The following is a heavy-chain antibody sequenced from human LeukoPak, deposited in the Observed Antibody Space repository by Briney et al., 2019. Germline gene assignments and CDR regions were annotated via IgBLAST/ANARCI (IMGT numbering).Heavy chain of an antibody. CDR3: ARHEYSSGWYVN. CDR1: RYSISSGYY. J-gene: IGHJ4*02. CDR2: IYHSGST. V-gene: IGHV4-38-2*02. D-gene: IGHD6-19*01. Sequence: SETLSLTCTVSRYSISSGYYWGWIRQPPGKGLEWIGSIYHSGSTYYNPSLKSRVTISVDTSKNQFSLKLSSVTAADTAVYYCARHEYSSGWYVNWGQGTLVTVSS.